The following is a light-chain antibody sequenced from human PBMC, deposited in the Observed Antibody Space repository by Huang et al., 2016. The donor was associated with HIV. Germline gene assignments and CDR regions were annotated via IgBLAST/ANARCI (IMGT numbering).Light chain of an antibody. J-gene: IGKJ3*01. CDR3: QQYDSLPRT. V-gene: IGKV1-33*01. CDR2: DAA. Sequence: DIQMTQSPSSLSASIGDSVTITCRASRHIYSYLNWYQHRPGKAPKLLIYDAANLEVGGPSRFSGSGSGRNFTLIISSLQPEDFATYYCQQYDSLPRTFGPGTKV. CDR1: RHIYSY.